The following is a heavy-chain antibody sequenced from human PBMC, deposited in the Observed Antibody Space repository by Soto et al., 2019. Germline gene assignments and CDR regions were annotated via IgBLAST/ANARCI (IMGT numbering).Heavy chain of an antibody. V-gene: IGHV1-3*01. CDR3: ASFTFGGVIHYYGMDV. Sequence: SSVKVSCKASGHTLGSYAIHWVRQAPGQRLEWMGWINAGNGNTKYSQKFQGRLTITRDTSASTAYMELSSLRSEDTAVYYCASFTFGGVIHYYGMDVWGQGTMVTVSS. CDR2: INAGNGNT. J-gene: IGHJ6*02. CDR1: GHTLGSYA. D-gene: IGHD3-16*02.